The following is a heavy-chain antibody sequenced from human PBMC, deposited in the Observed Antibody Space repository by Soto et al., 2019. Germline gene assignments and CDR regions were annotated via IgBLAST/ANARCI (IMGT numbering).Heavy chain of an antibody. J-gene: IGHJ3*02. D-gene: IGHD2-21*02. CDR2: LYSGGST. Sequence: EVQLVESGGGLIQPGGSLRLSCAASGFTVSSNYMVWVRQAPGRGLEWVSVLYSGGSTSYADSVKGRFTVSRDNSKNTLYLQMNNLRAEDTAVYYCAKAYCGGVCYSLTDAFDIWGQGTMVSVSS. CDR1: GFTVSSNY. CDR3: AKAYCGGVCYSLTDAFDI. V-gene: IGHV3-53*01.